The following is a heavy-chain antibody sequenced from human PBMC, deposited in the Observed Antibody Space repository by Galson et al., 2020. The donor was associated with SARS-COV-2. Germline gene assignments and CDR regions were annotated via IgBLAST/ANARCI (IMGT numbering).Heavy chain of an antibody. J-gene: IGHJ6*02. CDR2: TYYRSKWYT. V-gene: IGHV6-1*01. CDR1: GNSVSSNTAA. Sequence: SQTLSLTCAISGNSVSSNTAAWNWIRQSPSRGLEWLGRTYYRSKWYTDYAVSVKSRITINPDTSKNQFSLQLNSVTPEDTAVYYCARALLTGISILYYHGMDLWGQGTTVTVSS. CDR3: ARALLTGISILYYHGMDL. D-gene: IGHD1-20*01.